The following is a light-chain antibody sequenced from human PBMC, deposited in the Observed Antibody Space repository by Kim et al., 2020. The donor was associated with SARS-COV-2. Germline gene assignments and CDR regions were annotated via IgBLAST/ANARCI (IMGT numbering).Light chain of an antibody. CDR2: SSY. V-gene: IGLV1-47*02. Sequence: QSVLTQPPSASGTPGQRVTISCSGSSSNIGDNYVYWYQHVPGTAPKLLIYSSYERPSGVSDRFSGSKSGTSASLAISGLRSGDEADYYCASWDDSLSAWVFGGGTQLTVL. CDR3: ASWDDSLSAWV. CDR1: SSNIGDNY. J-gene: IGLJ3*02.